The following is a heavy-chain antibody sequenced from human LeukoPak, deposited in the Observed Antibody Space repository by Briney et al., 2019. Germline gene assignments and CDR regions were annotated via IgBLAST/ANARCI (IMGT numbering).Heavy chain of an antibody. Sequence: SVKVSCKASGGTFSSYAISWVRQAPGQGLEWMGRIIPILGIANYAQKFQGRVTITTDESTSTAYMELSSLRSEDTAVYYCARDPITGDGHPSRFFDLWGRGTLVTVSS. J-gene: IGHJ2*01. CDR3: ARDPITGDGHPSRFFDL. D-gene: IGHD7-27*01. CDR2: IIPILGIA. CDR1: GGTFSSYA. V-gene: IGHV1-69*04.